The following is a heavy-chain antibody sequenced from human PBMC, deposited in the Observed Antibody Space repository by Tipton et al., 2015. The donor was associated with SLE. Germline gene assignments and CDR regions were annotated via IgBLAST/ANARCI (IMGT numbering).Heavy chain of an antibody. V-gene: IGHV1-69*13. D-gene: IGHD4-23*01. J-gene: IGHJ6*02. CDR2: IIPIFGTA. CDR3: ASWRGMVVTRRLSYYYYGMDF. CDR1: GYTFTSYG. Sequence: QSGAEVKKPGASVKVSCKASGYTFTSYGISWVRQAPGQGLEWMGRIIPIFGTANYAQNFQGRITITADESTSTAYMELNSLRFEDTAVYYCASWRGMVVTRRLSYYYYGMDFWGQGTPVTVSS.